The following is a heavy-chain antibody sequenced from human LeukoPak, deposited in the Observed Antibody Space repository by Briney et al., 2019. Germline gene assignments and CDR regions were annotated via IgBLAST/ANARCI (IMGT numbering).Heavy chain of an antibody. J-gene: IGHJ4*02. CDR3: LRDLNWSLDQ. V-gene: IGHV3-74*01. D-gene: IGHD1-20*01. CDR1: GFTFSNYM. CDR2: IKSDGITI. Sequence: GGSLRLSCVASGFTFSNYMMHWVRQAPGKGLVWVSRIKSDGITITYADSVKGRFTISRDNAKNTLYLQMNSLRAEDTAVYYCLRDLNWSLDQWGQGTLVTVSS.